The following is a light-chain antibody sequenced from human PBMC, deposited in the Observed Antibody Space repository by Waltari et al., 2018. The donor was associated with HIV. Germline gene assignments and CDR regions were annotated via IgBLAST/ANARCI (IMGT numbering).Light chain of an antibody. CDR1: SSNIENNG. V-gene: IGLV1-51*02. Sequence: QSVLTQPPSVSAAPGLAVIIFCSGTSSNIENNGVSWYQQLPGTSPKLLVDENNQRPSGIPDRFSGSKSGTSATLGITGLQTGDEADYYCGTWDRSLSAVVFGGGTKLTVL. CDR3: GTWDRSLSAVV. CDR2: ENN. J-gene: IGLJ2*01.